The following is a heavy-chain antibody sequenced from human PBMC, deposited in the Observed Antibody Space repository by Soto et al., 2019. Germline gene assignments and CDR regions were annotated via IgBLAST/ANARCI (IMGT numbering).Heavy chain of an antibody. Sequence: SETLSLTCTVSGGSISSYYWSWIRQPPGKGLEWIGYIYYSGSTNYNPSLKSRVTISVDTSKNQFSLKLSSVTAADTAVYYCARGSSGGDYYYYGMDVWGQGTTVTVSS. D-gene: IGHD2-15*01. CDR2: IYYSGST. J-gene: IGHJ6*02. CDR1: GGSISSYY. CDR3: ARGSSGGDYYYYGMDV. V-gene: IGHV4-59*01.